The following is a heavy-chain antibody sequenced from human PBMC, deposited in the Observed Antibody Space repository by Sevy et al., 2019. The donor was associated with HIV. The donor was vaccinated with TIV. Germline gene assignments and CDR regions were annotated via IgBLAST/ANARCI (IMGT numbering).Heavy chain of an antibody. CDR1: GFSFNTFS. V-gene: IGHV3-21*01. CDR3: VRDQKGQYSAYDGAGYYGMDV. Sequence: GGSLRLSCAASGFSFNTFSMNWVRQRPEKGLEWVSSISSSSNYIFYADSVKGRFTISRDNAKDSLYLQMNSLRAEDTAVYYGVRDQKGQYSAYDGAGYYGMDVWGTGTTVTVSS. J-gene: IGHJ6*04. D-gene: IGHD5-12*01. CDR2: ISSSSNYI.